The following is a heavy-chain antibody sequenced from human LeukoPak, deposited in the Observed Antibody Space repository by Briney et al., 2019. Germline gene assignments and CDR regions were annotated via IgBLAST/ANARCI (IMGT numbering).Heavy chain of an antibody. Sequence: ASVKVSCKASGYTFTGYYMHWVRQAPGQGLEWMGWINPDSGGTNYAQKFQGRVTMTRDTSISTAYMELSRLRSDDTAVYYCARDPRVFDSSSGFDYWGQGTLVTVSS. D-gene: IGHD6-6*01. V-gene: IGHV1-2*02. CDR1: GYTFTGYY. CDR2: INPDSGGT. J-gene: IGHJ4*02. CDR3: ARDPRVFDSSSGFDY.